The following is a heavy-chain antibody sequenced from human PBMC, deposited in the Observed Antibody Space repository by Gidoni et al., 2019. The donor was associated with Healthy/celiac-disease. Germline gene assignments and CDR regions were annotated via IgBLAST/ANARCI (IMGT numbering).Heavy chain of an antibody. Sequence: QVQLVQSGAEVTKTGSSVKVSCKAAGGTLRSYAISGVRQAPGQGREWMGRIIPILGIANYAQKFQGRVTIPADNSTSTAYMELSSLRSEDTAVYYCARLEDTAMVVANDAFDIWGQGTMVTVSS. V-gene: IGHV1-69*04. CDR1: GGTLRSYA. CDR2: IIPILGIA. CDR3: ARLEDTAMVVANDAFDI. J-gene: IGHJ3*02. D-gene: IGHD5-18*01.